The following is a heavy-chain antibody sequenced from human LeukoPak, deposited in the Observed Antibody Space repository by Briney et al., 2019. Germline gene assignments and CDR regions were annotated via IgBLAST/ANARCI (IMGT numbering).Heavy chain of an antibody. CDR2: IYSGGST. V-gene: IGHV3-53*01. Sequence: GGSLGLSCAASGFTVSSNYMSWVRQAPGKGLEWVSVIYSGGSTYYADSVKGRFTISRDNSKNTLYLQMNSLRAEDTAVYYCAGATFGYYDSSGYYDYWGQGTLVTVSS. CDR1: GFTVSSNY. CDR3: AGATFGYYDSSGYYDY. J-gene: IGHJ4*02. D-gene: IGHD3-22*01.